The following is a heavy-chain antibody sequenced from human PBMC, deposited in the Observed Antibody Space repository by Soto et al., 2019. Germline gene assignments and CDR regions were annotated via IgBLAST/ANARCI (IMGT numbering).Heavy chain of an antibody. D-gene: IGHD3-3*01. CDR1: GYTFTSYA. CDR2: INAGNGNT. CDR3: ARDFNDFWSVYWFDP. V-gene: IGHV1-3*05. Sequence: QVQLVQSGAEEKKPGASVKVSCKASGYTFTSYAMHWVRQAPGQRLEWMGWINAGNGNTKYSQKFQGRVTITRDTSASTAYMELSRLRSEDTAVYYCARDFNDFWSVYWFDPWGQGTLVTVSS. J-gene: IGHJ5*02.